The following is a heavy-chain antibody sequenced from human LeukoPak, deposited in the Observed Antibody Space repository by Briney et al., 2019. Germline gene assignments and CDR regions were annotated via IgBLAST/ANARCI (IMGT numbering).Heavy chain of an antibody. Sequence: GASVKVSCKASGCTFSSYAISWVRQAPGQGLEWMGRIIPIFGTANYAQKFQGRVTITADKSTSTAYMELSSLRSEDTAVYYCARGDIVATRFDYWGQEALVTVSS. D-gene: IGHD5-12*01. CDR1: GCTFSSYA. V-gene: IGHV1-69*06. J-gene: IGHJ4*02. CDR3: ARGDIVATRFDY. CDR2: IIPIFGTA.